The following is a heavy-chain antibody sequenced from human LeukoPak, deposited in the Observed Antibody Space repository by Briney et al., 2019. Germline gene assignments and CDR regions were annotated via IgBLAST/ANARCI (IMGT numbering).Heavy chain of an antibody. D-gene: IGHD2-2*01. V-gene: IGHV1-69*05. CDR1: GGTFSSYA. Sequence: ASVKVSCKASGGTFSSYAIRWVRQAPGQGLEWMGGIIPIFGTANYAQKFQGRVTITTDESTSTAYMELSSLTSEDTAVYYCAKDQRTSISCYFYWGQGTLVTVSS. CDR2: IIPIFGTA. J-gene: IGHJ4*02. CDR3: AKDQRTSISCYFY.